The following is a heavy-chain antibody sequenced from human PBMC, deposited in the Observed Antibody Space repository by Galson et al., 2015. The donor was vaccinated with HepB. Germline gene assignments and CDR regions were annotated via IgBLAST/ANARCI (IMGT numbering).Heavy chain of an antibody. V-gene: IGHV5-10-1*01. D-gene: IGHD3-10*01. CDR2: IDPIDSYT. CDR3: ARAPRSENYPRELY. J-gene: IGHJ4*02. CDR1: GYIFTSYW. Sequence: QSGAEVKKPGESLRISCKGSGYIFTSYWIHWLRQMPGKGLEWMGRIDPIDSYTNYSPALQGHVTISIDKSINTGYLQWSSLKASDTAMYYCARAPRSENYPRELYWGQGALVTVSS.